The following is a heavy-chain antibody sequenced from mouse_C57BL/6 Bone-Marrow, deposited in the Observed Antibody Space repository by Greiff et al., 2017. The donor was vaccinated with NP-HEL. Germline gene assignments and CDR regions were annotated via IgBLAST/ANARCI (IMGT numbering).Heavy chain of an antibody. CDR3: AKGGH. Sequence: VQLQQSGAELVRPGASVKLSCKASGYTFTDYYINWVKQRPGQGLEWIARIYPGSGNTYYNEKFKGKATLTVEKSSSTAYMQLSSLTSEDSAGYFCAKGGHGGRGTALTVSA. J-gene: IGHJ2*01. CDR1: GYTFTDYY. D-gene: IGHD3-1*01. CDR2: IYPGSGNT. V-gene: IGHV1-76*01.